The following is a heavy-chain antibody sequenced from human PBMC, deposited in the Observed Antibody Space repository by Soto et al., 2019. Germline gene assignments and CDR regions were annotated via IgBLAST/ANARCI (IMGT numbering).Heavy chain of an antibody. Sequence: PSETLSLTCTVSGGSISSSSYYWGWIRQPPGKGLEWIGSIYYSGSIYYNPSLKSRVTISVDTSKNQFSLKLSSVTAADTAVYYCARHPDIVLVPAAQDYYYGMDLWGEGTTVTVSS. J-gene: IGHJ6*02. CDR2: IYYSGSI. CDR1: GGSISSSSYY. CDR3: ARHPDIVLVPAAQDYYYGMDL. V-gene: IGHV4-39*01. D-gene: IGHD2-2*01.